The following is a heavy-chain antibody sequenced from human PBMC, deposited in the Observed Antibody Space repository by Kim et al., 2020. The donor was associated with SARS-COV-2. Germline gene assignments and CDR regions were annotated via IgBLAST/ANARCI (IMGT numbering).Heavy chain of an antibody. D-gene: IGHD3-9*01. Sequence: GGSLRLSCAASGFSFSTYWMHWVRQAPGQGLVWVSRVDPYGVLTTYADSVKGRFTISRDNAKNTLYLQMNSLRVEDTAVYFCATSESRIFGTLKCDPWGRGTLVTVSS. CDR1: GFSFSTYW. CDR3: ATSESRIFGTLKCDP. J-gene: IGHJ5*02. V-gene: IGHV3-74*03. CDR2: VDPYGVLT.